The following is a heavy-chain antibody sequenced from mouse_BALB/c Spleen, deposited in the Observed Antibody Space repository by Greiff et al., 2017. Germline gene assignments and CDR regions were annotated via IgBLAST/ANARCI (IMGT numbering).Heavy chain of an antibody. V-gene: IGHV5-6-3*01. CDR1: GFTFSSYG. J-gene: IGHJ4*01. Sequence: EVKLMESGGGLVQPGGSLKLSCAASGFTFSSYGMSWVRQTPDKRLELVATINSNGGSTYYPDSAKGRFTISRDNAKNTLYLQMSSLKSEDTAMYYCARDSGYDGGYAMDYWGQGTSVTVSS. CDR3: ARDSGYDGGYAMDY. CDR2: INSNGGST. D-gene: IGHD3-1*01.